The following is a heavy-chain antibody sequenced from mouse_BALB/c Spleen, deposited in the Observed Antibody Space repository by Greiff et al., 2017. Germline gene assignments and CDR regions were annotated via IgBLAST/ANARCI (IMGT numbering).Heavy chain of an antibody. V-gene: IGHV1S56*01. Sequence: QVQLQQSGPELVKPGASVRISCKASGYTFTSYYIHWVKQRPGQGLEWIGWIYPGNVNTKYNEKFKGKATLTADKSSSTAYMQLSSLTSEDSAVYFCARGGNYLDYWGQGTTLTVSS. CDR3: ARGGNYLDY. CDR2: IYPGNVNT. J-gene: IGHJ2*01. CDR1: GYTFTSYY.